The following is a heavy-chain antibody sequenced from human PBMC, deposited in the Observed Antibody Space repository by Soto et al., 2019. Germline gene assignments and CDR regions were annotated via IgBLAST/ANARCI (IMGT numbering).Heavy chain of an antibody. CDR3: ARIGAYYDSSGLPFDY. CDR2: IYPGDSDT. V-gene: IGHV5-51*01. J-gene: IGHJ4*02. CDR1: GYSFTSYW. Sequence: GESLKISCKGSGYSFTSYWIGWVRQMPGKGLEWMGIIYPGDSDTRYSPSFQGQVTISADKSISTAYLQWSSLKASDTAMYYCARIGAYYDSSGLPFDYWGQGTLVTVSS. D-gene: IGHD3-22*01.